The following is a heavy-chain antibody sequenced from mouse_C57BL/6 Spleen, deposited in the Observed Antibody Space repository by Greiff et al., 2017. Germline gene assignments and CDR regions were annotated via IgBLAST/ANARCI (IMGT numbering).Heavy chain of an antibody. V-gene: IGHV1-9*01. CDR2: ILPGSGST. Sequence: VQLQQSGAELMKPGASVKLSCKATGYTFTGYWIAWVKQRPGHGLAWIGEILPGSGSTNYNEKFKGKATFTADTSSHTAYMQLSSLTTEDAAIYYCASINYTDAMDYWGQGTSVTVSS. D-gene: IGHD2-12*01. J-gene: IGHJ4*01. CDR1: GYTFTGYW. CDR3: ASINYTDAMDY.